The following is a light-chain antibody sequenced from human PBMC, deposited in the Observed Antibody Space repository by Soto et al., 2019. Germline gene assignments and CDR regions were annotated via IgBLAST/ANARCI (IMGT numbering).Light chain of an antibody. Sequence: EIVLTQSPVTLCLYPGERATLSCRASQSVTSSYLAWYQQKPGQAPRLLIYGASTRTTGIPARFSGSGSGAEFTLTISSLQSEDFAVYYCQQYNNWPITFGQGTRLEIK. J-gene: IGKJ5*01. CDR1: QSVTSSY. V-gene: IGKV3-15*01. CDR2: GAS. CDR3: QQYNNWPIT.